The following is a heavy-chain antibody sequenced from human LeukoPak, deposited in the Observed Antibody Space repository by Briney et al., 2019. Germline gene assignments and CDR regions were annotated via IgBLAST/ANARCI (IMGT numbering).Heavy chain of an antibody. CDR2: INHSGST. J-gene: IGHJ4*02. V-gene: IGHV4-34*01. Sequence: SETLSLTCAVYGGSFSGYYWSWIRQPPGKGLEWIGEINHSGSTHYYPSLKSRVTISVRTSKNQFSLKLSSVTAADTAVYYCASVDTALYYFDYWGQGTLVTVSS. CDR1: GGSFSGYY. D-gene: IGHD5-18*01. CDR3: ASVDTALYYFDY.